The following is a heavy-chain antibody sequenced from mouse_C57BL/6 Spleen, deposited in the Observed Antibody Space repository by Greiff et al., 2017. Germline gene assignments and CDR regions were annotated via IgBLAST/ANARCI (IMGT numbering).Heavy chain of an antibody. Sequence: EVKLQESGPELVKPGASVKISCKASGYSFTGYYMNWVKQSPEKSLEWIGEINPSTGGTTYNQKFKAKATLTVDKSSSTAYMQLKSLTSEDSAVYYCARANYGSSPWYFDVWGTGTTVTVSS. V-gene: IGHV1-42*01. CDR2: INPSTGGT. CDR1: GYSFTGYY. J-gene: IGHJ1*03. CDR3: ARANYGSSPWYFDV. D-gene: IGHD1-1*01.